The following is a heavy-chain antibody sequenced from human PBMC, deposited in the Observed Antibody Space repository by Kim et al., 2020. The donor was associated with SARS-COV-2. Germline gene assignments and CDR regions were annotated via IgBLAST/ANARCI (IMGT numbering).Heavy chain of an antibody. Sequence: GGSLRLSCAASGFPFNIFAMHWVRQAPGKGLEWVSFISRDTIATYYADSVKGRFIVSRDDSTNMLYLRLNNLRAEDSAVYYCARDSYRYDSWGRGTLVTV. CDR3: ARDSYRYDS. CDR1: GFPFNIFA. D-gene: IGHD5-18*01. V-gene: IGHV3-30*03. J-gene: IGHJ4*02. CDR2: ISRDTIAT.